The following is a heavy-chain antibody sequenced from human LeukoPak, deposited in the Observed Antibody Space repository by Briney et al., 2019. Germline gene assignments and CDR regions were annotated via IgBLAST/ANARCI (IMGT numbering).Heavy chain of an antibody. Sequence: PGGSLRLSCAASGFTFSSYAMSWVRQAPGKGLEWVSAISGSGGSTYYADSVKGRFTISRDNSKNTLYLQMNSLRAEDTAVYYCARFCSGGSCYRDYWGPGTLVTVSS. CDR1: GFTFSSYA. V-gene: IGHV3-23*01. CDR3: ARFCSGGSCYRDY. D-gene: IGHD2-15*01. CDR2: ISGSGGST. J-gene: IGHJ4*02.